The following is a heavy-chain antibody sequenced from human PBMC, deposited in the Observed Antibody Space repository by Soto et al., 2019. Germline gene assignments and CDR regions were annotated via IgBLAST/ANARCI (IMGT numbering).Heavy chain of an antibody. Sequence: GGSLRLSCAASGFTFSSYGMHWVRQAPGKGLEWVAVIWYDGSNKYYADSVKGRFTISRDNSKNTLYLQMNSLRAEDTAVYYCARDQTVGQRMVLNFDYWAQGTLVPVSS. J-gene: IGHJ4*02. D-gene: IGHD6-25*01. V-gene: IGHV3-33*01. CDR3: ARDQTVGQRMVLNFDY. CDR2: IWYDGSNK. CDR1: GFTFSSYG.